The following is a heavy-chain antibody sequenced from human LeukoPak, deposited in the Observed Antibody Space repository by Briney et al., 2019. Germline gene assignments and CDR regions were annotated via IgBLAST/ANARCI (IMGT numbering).Heavy chain of an antibody. CDR3: ARATRVRGANYMDV. CDR1: GGSFSGYY. D-gene: IGHD3-10*01. CDR2: INHSGST. J-gene: IGHJ6*03. V-gene: IGHV4-34*01. Sequence: SETLSLTCAVYGGSFSGYYWSWIRQPPGKGLEWIGEINHSGSTNYNPSLKSRVTISVDTSKNQFSLQLNSVTAADTAVYYCARATRVRGANYMDVWGEGTTVTISS.